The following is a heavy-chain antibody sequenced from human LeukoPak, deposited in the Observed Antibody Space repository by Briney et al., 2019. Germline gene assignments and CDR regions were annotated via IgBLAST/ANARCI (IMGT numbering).Heavy chain of an antibody. Sequence: SVKVSCKASGGTFSSYAINWVRQAPGQGLEWMGGIIPIFGTANYAQKFQGRVTITADESTSTAYMELSSLRSEDTAVYYCARDSSPGGFWSGPDLRGFDYWGQGTLVTVSS. CDR1: GGTFSSYA. J-gene: IGHJ4*02. D-gene: IGHD3-3*01. V-gene: IGHV1-69*13. CDR2: IIPIFGTA. CDR3: ARDSSPGGFWSGPDLRGFDY.